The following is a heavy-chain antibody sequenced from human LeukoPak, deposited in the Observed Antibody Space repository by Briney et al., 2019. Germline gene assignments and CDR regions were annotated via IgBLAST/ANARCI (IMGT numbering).Heavy chain of an antibody. V-gene: IGHV4-4*07. D-gene: IGHD2-21*02. CDR1: GGSISSYH. J-gene: IGHJ4*01. CDR3: AGGHCIVSGGDCYLVC. Sequence: PSETLLLTFSVPGGSISSYHWSWIRQPAGKGLEWIRRIYSSGSTNYNPSLQSRVTISLVTYNNLHSLELSSVTAAGTAVYYRAGGHCIVSGGDCYLVCWGQGTLVTVSS. CDR2: IYSSGST.